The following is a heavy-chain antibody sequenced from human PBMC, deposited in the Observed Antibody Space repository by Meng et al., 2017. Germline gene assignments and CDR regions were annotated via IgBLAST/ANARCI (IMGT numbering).Heavy chain of an antibody. V-gene: IGHV3-20*04. CDR1: GFTFDDYG. Sequence: GESLKISCAASGFTFDDYGMSWVRQAPGKGLEWVSGNNWNGGSTGYADSVKGRFTISRDNAKNSLYLQMNSLRAEDTALYYCARDLRFFGGRAFDIWGQGTMVTVSS. CDR2: NNWNGGST. J-gene: IGHJ3*02. D-gene: IGHD4-23*01. CDR3: ARDLRFFGGRAFDI.